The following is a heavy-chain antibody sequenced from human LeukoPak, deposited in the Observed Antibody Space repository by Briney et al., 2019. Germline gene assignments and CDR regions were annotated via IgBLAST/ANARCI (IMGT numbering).Heavy chain of an antibody. V-gene: IGHV3-23*01. CDR1: GFSFSNYA. J-gene: IGHJ4*02. CDR2: ISAGSTRT. CDR3: AKLYGSGTYNNYFHY. D-gene: IGHD3-10*01. Sequence: GSLRLSCAASGFSFSNYAMSWVRPAPGKGLEWVSGISAGSTRTYYADSVRGRFTISRDNSRNTLYLQMNTLSPDDTAVYYCAKLYGSGTYNNYFHYWGQGTLVTVSS.